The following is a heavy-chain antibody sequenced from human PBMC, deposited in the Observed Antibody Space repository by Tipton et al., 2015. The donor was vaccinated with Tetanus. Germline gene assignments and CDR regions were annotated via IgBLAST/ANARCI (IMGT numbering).Heavy chain of an antibody. CDR3: ARRRYCSGGSCYSGEGWFDS. Sequence: TLSLTCTVSGSSISSSSYYWGWIRQPPGKGLEWIGGIYYSGSTYYNPSLKSRVTISVDTSKNQFSLKLSSVTAADTAVYYCARRRYCSGGSCYSGEGWFDSWGQGTLVTVSS. D-gene: IGHD2-15*01. J-gene: IGHJ5*01. CDR1: GSSISSSSYY. CDR2: IYYSGST. V-gene: IGHV4-39*01.